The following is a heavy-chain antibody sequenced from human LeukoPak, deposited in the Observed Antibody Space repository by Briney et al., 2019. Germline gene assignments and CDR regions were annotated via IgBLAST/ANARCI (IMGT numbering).Heavy chain of an antibody. Sequence: GGSLRLSCAASGFTFSSYWMHWVRQAPGRGLVWVSRINSDGSSTSYADSVKGRFTISRDNAKNTLYLQMNSLRAEDTAVYYCARGDGDLLGFPEDYFDYWGQGTPVTVSS. CDR2: INSDGSST. D-gene: IGHD5-24*01. V-gene: IGHV3-74*01. J-gene: IGHJ4*02. CDR1: GFTFSSYW. CDR3: ARGDGDLLGFPEDYFDY.